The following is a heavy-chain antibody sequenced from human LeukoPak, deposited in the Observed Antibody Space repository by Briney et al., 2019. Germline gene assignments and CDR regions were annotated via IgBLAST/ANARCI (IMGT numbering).Heavy chain of an antibody. Sequence: PGGSLRLSCAASGFTFSSYWMSWVRQAPGKGLEWVANIKQDGSEKYYVDSAKGRFTISRDNAKNSLYLQMNSLRAEDTAVYYCARDRALVPQLPDVWGQGTTVTVSS. D-gene: IGHD2-2*01. CDR3: ARDRALVPQLPDV. CDR2: IKQDGSEK. CDR1: GFTFSSYW. V-gene: IGHV3-7*01. J-gene: IGHJ6*02.